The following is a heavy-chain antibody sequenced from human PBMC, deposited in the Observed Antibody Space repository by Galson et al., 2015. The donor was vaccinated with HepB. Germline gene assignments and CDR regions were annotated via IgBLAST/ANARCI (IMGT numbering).Heavy chain of an antibody. CDR1: GGTFSSYA. J-gene: IGHJ4*02. CDR3: ALWFRPEYYFDY. CDR2: IIPIFGTA. D-gene: IGHD3-10*01. Sequence: QSGAEVKKPGASVKVSCKASGGTFSSYAISWVRQAPGQGLEWMGGIIPIFGTANYAQKFQGRVTITADKSTSTAYMELSSLRSEDTAVYYWALWFRPEYYFDYWGQGTLVTVSS. V-gene: IGHV1-69*06.